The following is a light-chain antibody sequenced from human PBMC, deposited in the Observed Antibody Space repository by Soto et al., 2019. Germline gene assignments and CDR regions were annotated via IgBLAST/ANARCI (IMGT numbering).Light chain of an antibody. J-gene: IGKJ1*01. CDR1: QSLSSW. V-gene: IGKV1-5*01. CDR3: QQYNTYSRT. Sequence: DIPMTQSPSTLSASVGDRVTITCRASQSLSSWLAWYQQKPGKAPKLLIYYVSSLESGVPSRFSGSGSGTEFTLTISSLQPDDFATYYCQQYNTYSRTFGQGTKVEIK. CDR2: YVS.